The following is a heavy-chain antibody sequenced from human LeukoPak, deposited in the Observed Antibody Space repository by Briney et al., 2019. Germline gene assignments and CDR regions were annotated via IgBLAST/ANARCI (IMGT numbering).Heavy chain of an antibody. D-gene: IGHD2-21*02. CDR1: GYTFTSYY. Sequence: GASVKVSCTASGYTFTSYYMHWVRQAPGQGLEWMGIINPSGGSTSYAQKFQGRVTMTRDTSTSTVYMELSSLRSEDTAVYYCATSRTARYEFDYWGQGTLVTVSS. CDR2: INPSGGST. CDR3: ATSRTARYEFDY. V-gene: IGHV1-46*01. J-gene: IGHJ4*02.